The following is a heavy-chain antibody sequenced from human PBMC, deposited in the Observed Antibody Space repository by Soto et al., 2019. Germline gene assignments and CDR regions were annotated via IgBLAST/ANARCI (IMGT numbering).Heavy chain of an antibody. CDR3: AKGPYDYVWGSYRYYFDY. CDR2: ISGSGGST. J-gene: IGHJ4*02. V-gene: IGHV3-23*01. CDR1: GFTFSSYA. D-gene: IGHD3-16*02. Sequence: GSQRLSCAASGFTFSSYAMSWVRQAPGKGLEWVSAISGSGGSTYYADSVKGRFTISRDNSKNTLYLQMNSLRAEDTAVYYCAKGPYDYVWGSYRYYFDYWGQGTLVTVSS.